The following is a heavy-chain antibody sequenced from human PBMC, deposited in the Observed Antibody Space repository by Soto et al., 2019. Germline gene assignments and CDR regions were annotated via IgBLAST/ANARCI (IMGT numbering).Heavy chain of an antibody. CDR2: IDYSGST. Sequence: SETLSLTGSVSGDSISSSYWSWIRQPPGKGLEWIAYIDYSGSTHPNPSLKSRVTMSLDTSKNQFSLKLSSVTASDTAVYFCARHSGSYDFDSWGQGTLVTVSS. J-gene: IGHJ4*02. V-gene: IGHV4-59*01. CDR3: ARHSGSYDFDS. CDR1: GDSISSSY. D-gene: IGHD1-26*01.